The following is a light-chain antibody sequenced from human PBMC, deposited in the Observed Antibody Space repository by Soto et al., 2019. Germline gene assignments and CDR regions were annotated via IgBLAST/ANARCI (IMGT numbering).Light chain of an antibody. CDR3: QSYDSSLTGPV. V-gene: IGLV1-40*01. Sequence: QSVLTQPPSVSGAPGQRVIISCTGSSSNIGAGYDVHWYQQLPGTAPKVLIYGNNNRPSGVPDRFSGSKSGTSASLAITGLQAEDEADYYYQSYDSSLTGPVFGGGTKLTVL. CDR1: SSNIGAGYD. J-gene: IGLJ3*02. CDR2: GNN.